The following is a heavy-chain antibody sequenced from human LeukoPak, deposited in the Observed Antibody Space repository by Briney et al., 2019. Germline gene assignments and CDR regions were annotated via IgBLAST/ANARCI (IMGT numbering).Heavy chain of an antibody. CDR3: PRPYSSGATDAFDI. Sequence: SETLSLTCTVSGGSISSGGYYWSWIRQHPGKGLEWIGYIYYSGSTYYNPSLKSRVTISVDTSKNQFSLKLSSVTAADTAVYYCPRPYSSGATDAFDIWGQGTMVTVSS. CDR2: IYYSGST. J-gene: IGHJ3*02. V-gene: IGHV4-31*03. D-gene: IGHD6-19*01. CDR1: GGSISSGGYY.